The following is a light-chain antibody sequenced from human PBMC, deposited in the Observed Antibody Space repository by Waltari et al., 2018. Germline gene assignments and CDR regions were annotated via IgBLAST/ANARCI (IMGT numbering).Light chain of an antibody. CDR3: QQYYSNEVT. J-gene: IGKJ4*01. Sequence: DIVMTQSPDSLAVSLGERATVNCKSSQSVLFSSDNKNYLAWYKQKPGQPPKVLVYWASTRESGVPDRFSGSGSGTDFTLTISSLQAEDVAVYYCQQYYSNEVTFGGGTKVEIK. CDR1: QSVLFSSDNKNY. CDR2: WAS. V-gene: IGKV4-1*01.